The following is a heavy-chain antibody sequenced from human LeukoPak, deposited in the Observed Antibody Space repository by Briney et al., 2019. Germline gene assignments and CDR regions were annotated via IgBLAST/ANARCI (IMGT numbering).Heavy chain of an antibody. CDR3: ARTLVTTGFDY. CDR1: EFDFSTHA. Sequence: GGSLRLSCAASEFDFSTHAMTWVRQAPGKGLEWVSAISISGTKTYYADSVKGRFTISRDNSKNTVYLQMNSLRAEDTAIYYCARTLVTTGFDYWGQGTLVTVAS. CDR2: ISISGTKT. V-gene: IGHV3-23*01. D-gene: IGHD4-11*01. J-gene: IGHJ4*02.